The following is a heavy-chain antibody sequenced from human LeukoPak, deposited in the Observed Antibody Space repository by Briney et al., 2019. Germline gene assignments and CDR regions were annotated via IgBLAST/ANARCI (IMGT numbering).Heavy chain of an antibody. CDR3: ARGGPRYCSSTSCYDGDY. V-gene: IGHV1-2*02. D-gene: IGHD2-2*01. CDR1: GYTYTGYY. J-gene: IGHJ4*02. Sequence: GASVKVSCKASGYTYTGYYMHWVRQAPGQGLEWMGGINPNSGGTNYAQKFQGRVTMTRDTSISTAYMELSRLRSDDTAVYYCARGGPRYCSSTSCYDGDYWGQGTLVTVSS. CDR2: INPNSGGT.